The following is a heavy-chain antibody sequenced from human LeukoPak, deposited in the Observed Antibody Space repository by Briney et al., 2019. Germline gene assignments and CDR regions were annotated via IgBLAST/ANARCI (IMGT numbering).Heavy chain of an antibody. J-gene: IGHJ3*02. CDR1: GGSISSYY. Sequence: SETLSLTCTVSGGSISSYYWSWIRQPPGKGLEWIGYIYYSGSTNYNPSLKSRVTISVDTSKNQFPLKLSSVTAADTAVYYCARGGDFWSGYYMARNDAFDIWGQGTMVTVSS. V-gene: IGHV4-59*01. CDR3: ARGGDFWSGYYMARNDAFDI. D-gene: IGHD3-3*01. CDR2: IYYSGST.